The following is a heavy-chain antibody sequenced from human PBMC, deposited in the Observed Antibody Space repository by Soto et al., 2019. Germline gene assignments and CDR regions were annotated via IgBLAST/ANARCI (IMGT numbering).Heavy chain of an antibody. CDR2: IYYSGST. J-gene: IGHJ6*02. CDR1: GGSISSGDYY. D-gene: IGHD3-22*01. CDR3: ARDYYDPYGMDV. V-gene: IGHV4-30-4*01. Sequence: TSETLSLTCPVSGGSISSGDYYWSWIRQPPGKGLEWIGYIYYSGSTYYNPSLKSRVTISEDTSKNQFSLKLSSVTAADTAVYYCARDYYDPYGMDVWGQGTTVTVSS.